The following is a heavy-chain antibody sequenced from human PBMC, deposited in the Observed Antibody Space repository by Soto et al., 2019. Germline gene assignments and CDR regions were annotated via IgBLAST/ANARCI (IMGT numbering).Heavy chain of an antibody. V-gene: IGHV4-4*07. CDR2: IYATGTT. CDR1: GASIIGFY. Sequence: SETLSLTCTVSGASIIGFYCIFIRNSAGKGLEWIGRIYATGTTDYNPSLKSRVMMSVDTSKKQFSLKLRSVTAADTAVYYCVRDGTKTLRDWFDPWGQGISGTVS. D-gene: IGHD1-1*01. CDR3: VRDGTKTLRDWFDP. J-gene: IGHJ5*02.